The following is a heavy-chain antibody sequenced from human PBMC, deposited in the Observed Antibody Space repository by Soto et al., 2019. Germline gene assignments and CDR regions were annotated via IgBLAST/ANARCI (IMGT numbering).Heavy chain of an antibody. J-gene: IGHJ6*02. CDR1: GFTFTSSA. Sequence: XSVKVSCTSSGFTFTSSAVQWVRQARGQRLEWIGWIVVGSGNTNYAQKFQERVTITRDMSTSTAYMELSSLRSEDTAVYYCAAATRDYYYYYGMDVWGQGATVTVSS. V-gene: IGHV1-58*01. CDR3: AAATRDYYYYYGMDV. D-gene: IGHD2-15*01. CDR2: IVVGSGNT.